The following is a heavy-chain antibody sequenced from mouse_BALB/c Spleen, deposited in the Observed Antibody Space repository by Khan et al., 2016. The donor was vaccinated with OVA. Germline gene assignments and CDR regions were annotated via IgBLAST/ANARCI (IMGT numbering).Heavy chain of an antibody. D-gene: IGHD1-1*01. CDR2: ISYSGRT. V-gene: IGHV3-2*02. Sequence: VQLKQSGPGLVKPSQSLSLTCTVTGYSITSDYAWNWIRQFPGNKLEWMGYISYSGRTSYNPSLKSRISITRDTSKNQFFLQLDSVTTEDTATYYCGRSVTITTVVATDFDYWGQGTTLTVSS. CDR3: GRSVTITTVVATDFDY. J-gene: IGHJ2*01. CDR1: GYSITSDYA.